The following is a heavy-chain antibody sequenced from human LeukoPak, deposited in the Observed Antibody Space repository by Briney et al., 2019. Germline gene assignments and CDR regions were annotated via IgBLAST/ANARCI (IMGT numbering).Heavy chain of an antibody. CDR1: GGSFSGYY. D-gene: IGHD1-7*01. CDR3: ARRSGTTAFDY. Sequence: SETLSLTCAVYGGSFSGYYWSWIHQPPGKGLEWIGEINHSGSTDYNPSLKSRVTISVDTSKNQFSLKLSSVTAADTAVYYCARRSGTTAFDYWGQGTLVTVSS. J-gene: IGHJ4*02. V-gene: IGHV4-34*01. CDR2: INHSGST.